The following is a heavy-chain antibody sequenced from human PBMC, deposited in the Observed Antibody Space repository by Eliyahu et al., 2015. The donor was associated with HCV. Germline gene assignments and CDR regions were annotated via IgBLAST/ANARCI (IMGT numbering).Heavy chain of an antibody. D-gene: IGHD7-27*01. V-gene: IGHV3-30*18. J-gene: IGHJ4*02. CDR3: AKSIELGIISYFDY. CDR2: ISHDVSTK. CDR1: GFXFSSYG. Sequence: QVQLVESGGGVVQPGRSLRLXCAASGFXFSSYGMHWVRQAPGKGLQWVAVISHDVSTKYYADSVKGRFTISRDNSKNTLYLQMNSLRAEDTAVYYCAKSIELGIISYFDYWGLGTLVTVSS.